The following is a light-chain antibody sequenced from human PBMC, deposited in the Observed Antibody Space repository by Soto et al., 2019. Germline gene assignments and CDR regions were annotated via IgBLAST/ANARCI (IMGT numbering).Light chain of an antibody. Sequence: DIQMTQSPSTLSASVGDRVTITCRASQTISNWLAWYQQRPGKAPNLLIYKASTLESGVSSRFSGSGSGTEFTLTISSLQPYDFATYYCQHYNSYPYTFGKGTQLEIK. CDR2: KAS. V-gene: IGKV1-5*03. J-gene: IGKJ2*01. CDR1: QTISNW. CDR3: QHYNSYPYT.